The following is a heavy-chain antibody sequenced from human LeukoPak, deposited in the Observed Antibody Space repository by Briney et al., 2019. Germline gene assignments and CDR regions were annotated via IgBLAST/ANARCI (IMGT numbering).Heavy chain of an antibody. CDR1: GGTFSSYA. J-gene: IGHJ6*03. V-gene: IGHV1-69*06. CDR3: ARNDGRYYYYMDV. CDR2: IIPIFGTA. Sequence: SVKVSCKASGGTFSSYAISWVRQAPGQGLEWMGGIIPIFGTANYAQKFQGRVTITADKSTSTAYMELSSLRSEDTAVYYCARNDGRYYYYMDVWGKGTTVTVSS.